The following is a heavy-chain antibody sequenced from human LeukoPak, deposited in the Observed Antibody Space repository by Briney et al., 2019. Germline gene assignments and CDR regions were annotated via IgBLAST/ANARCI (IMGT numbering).Heavy chain of an antibody. V-gene: IGHV5-51*01. CDR2: IYPDDSDT. D-gene: IGHD3-10*01. CDR3: ARQRQAYGSGSYLS. Sequence: GESLKISCKHSEYSFPNYCIGWVRQMPGKGLGWMGIIYPDDSDTRYSPSFQGQVTISADKSISTAYLQWSSLKASDTAMYYCARQRQAYGSGSYLSWGQGTLVTVSS. CDR1: EYSFPNYC. J-gene: IGHJ5*02.